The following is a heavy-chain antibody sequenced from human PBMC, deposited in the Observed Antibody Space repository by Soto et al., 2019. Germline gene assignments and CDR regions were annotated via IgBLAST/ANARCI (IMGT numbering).Heavy chain of an antibody. D-gene: IGHD3-16*01. CDR1: GFTFSAYD. Sequence: EVQLVESGGGLVQPGGSLRLSCAASGFTFSAYDMHWVRQPTGKGLEWVSAIGTLHDTYYPDSVKGRFTISRENAKNSLYLQMNSLTTGDTAVYYCARQGSVWHGGGGWFDPWGQGTLVTVSS. J-gene: IGHJ5*02. V-gene: IGHV3-13*01. CDR3: ARQGSVWHGGGGWFDP. CDR2: IGTLHDT.